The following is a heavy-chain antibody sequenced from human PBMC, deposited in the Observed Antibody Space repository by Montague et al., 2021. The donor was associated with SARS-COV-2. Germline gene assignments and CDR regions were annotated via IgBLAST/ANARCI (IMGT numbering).Heavy chain of an antibody. CDR3: ARQYYYDRSGYYSDAFDI. J-gene: IGHJ3*02. D-gene: IGHD3-22*01. Sequence: SLRLSCAASRFTFSIYWMSWVRLAPGKGLEWVANIKGDGGQKYHVDSVKGRFTISRDNAKNSLYLQMNSLRAEDTAVYYCARQYYYDRSGYYSDAFDIWGQGTMVTVSS. CDR2: IKGDGGQK. V-gene: IGHV3-7*01. CDR1: RFTFSIYW.